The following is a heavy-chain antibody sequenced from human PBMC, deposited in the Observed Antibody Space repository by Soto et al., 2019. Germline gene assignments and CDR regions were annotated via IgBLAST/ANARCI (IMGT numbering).Heavy chain of an antibody. Sequence: EASVKVSCKASGYTFTSYAMHWVRQAPGQRLEWMGWINAGNGNTKYSQKFQGRVTITRDTSASTAYMELSSLRSEDTAVYYCASHNFPAPLNYYSYGMAVWGKGTRVTVSS. J-gene: IGHJ6*04. V-gene: IGHV1-3*01. CDR1: GYTFTSYA. CDR2: INAGNGNT. D-gene: IGHD1-1*01. CDR3: ASHNFPAPLNYYSYGMAV.